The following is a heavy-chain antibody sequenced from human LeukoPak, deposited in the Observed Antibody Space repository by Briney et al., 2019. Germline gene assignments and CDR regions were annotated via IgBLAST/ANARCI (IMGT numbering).Heavy chain of an antibody. J-gene: IGHJ3*02. CDR2: INPDNGGT. CDR3: ARWLMRATTRDAFDI. Sequence: ASLRISCKASGYTFTDYYIHWVRQAPVQGLQCMAWINPDNGGTNYAQKFQGRVTLTTDPSIITADMELSGLRSDDTAVYFCARWLMRATTRDAFDIWGQGTMVTVSS. D-gene: IGHD1-26*01. CDR1: GYTFTDYY. V-gene: IGHV1-2*02.